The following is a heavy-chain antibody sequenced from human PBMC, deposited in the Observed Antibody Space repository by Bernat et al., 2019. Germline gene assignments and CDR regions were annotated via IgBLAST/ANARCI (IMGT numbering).Heavy chain of an antibody. D-gene: IGHD4-11*01. J-gene: IGHJ6*03. CDR1: RGTFSSYA. Sequence: QVQLVQSGAEVKKPGSSVKVSCKASRGTFSSYAISWVRQAPGQGLEWMGGIIPIFGTANYAQKFQGRVTITADESTSTAYMELSSLRSEDTAVYYCARNSHATALYYYYYMDVWGKGTTVTVSS. CDR2: IIPIFGTA. V-gene: IGHV1-69*01. CDR3: ARNSHATALYYYYYMDV.